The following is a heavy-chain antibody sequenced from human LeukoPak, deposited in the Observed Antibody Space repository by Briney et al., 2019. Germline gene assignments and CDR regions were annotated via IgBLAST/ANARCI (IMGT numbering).Heavy chain of an antibody. J-gene: IGHJ4*02. D-gene: IGHD6-19*01. V-gene: IGHV3-21*01. CDR1: GFTFSIYD. CDR2: ISSSSSYI. CDR3: AREYSSGWYYFDY. Sequence: PGGSLRLSCAASGFTFSIYDMNWVRQAPGKGLEWVSSISSSSSYIYYADSVKGRFTISRDNAKNSLYLQMNSLRAEDTAVYYCAREYSSGWYYFDYWGQGTLVTVSS.